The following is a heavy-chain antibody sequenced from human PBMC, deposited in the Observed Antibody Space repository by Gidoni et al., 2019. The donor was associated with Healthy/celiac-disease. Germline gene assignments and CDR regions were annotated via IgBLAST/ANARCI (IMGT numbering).Heavy chain of an antibody. CDR3: TTDKLLRFLEKYYGMDV. CDR2: IKSKTDGGTT. V-gene: IGHV3-15*01. D-gene: IGHD3-3*01. CDR1: GFTFSNAW. Sequence: EVQLVESGGGLVKPGGSLRLSCAASGFTFSNAWMRWVRQAPGKGLEWVGRIKSKTDGGTTDYAAPVKGRFTISRDDSKNTLYLQMNSLKTEDTAVYYCTTDKLLRFLEKYYGMDVWGQGTTVTVSS. J-gene: IGHJ6*02.